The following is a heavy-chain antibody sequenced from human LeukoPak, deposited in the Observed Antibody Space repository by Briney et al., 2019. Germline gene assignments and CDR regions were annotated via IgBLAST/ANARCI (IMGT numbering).Heavy chain of an antibody. Sequence: GESLKISCKGSGYDFTSYWIGWVRQMPGKGLEWMGVIYPGDSDTRYSPSFQGQVTISADKSISTAYLQWSSLKASDTAMYYCARTVDTAMVTFDYWGQGTLVTVSS. V-gene: IGHV5-51*01. CDR1: GYDFTSYW. D-gene: IGHD5-18*01. CDR3: ARTVDTAMVTFDY. J-gene: IGHJ4*02. CDR2: IYPGDSDT.